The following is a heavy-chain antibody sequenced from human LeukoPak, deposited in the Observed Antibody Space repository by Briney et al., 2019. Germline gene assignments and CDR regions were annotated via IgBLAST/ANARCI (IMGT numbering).Heavy chain of an antibody. CDR1: GYTLTELS. V-gene: IGHV1-24*01. D-gene: IGHD2-15*01. J-gene: IGHJ5*02. CDR3: TVAATLGWFDP. CDR2: FDPEDGET. Sequence: ASVKVSCKVSGYTLTELSMHWVRQAPGKGLEWMGGFDPEDGETIYAQKFQGRVTMTEDTSTDTAYMEMSSLRAEDTAVYYCTVAATLGWFDPWGQGTLVTVSS.